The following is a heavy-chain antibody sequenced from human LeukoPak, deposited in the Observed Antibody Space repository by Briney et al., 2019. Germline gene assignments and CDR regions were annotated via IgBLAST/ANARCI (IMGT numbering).Heavy chain of an antibody. CDR3: AGGRSQSVSLTVDV. V-gene: IGHV1-69*04. CDR1: GGTFSNFA. CDR2: IVPILGLT. Sequence: ASVKVSCKASGGTFSNFAVTWVRQAPGQGLEWMGRIVPILGLTNYAQKFQDRTTFIADKSTNTAYMELKSLTFDDTAVYFRAGGRSQSVSLTVDVWGQGTLVTVSS. J-gene: IGHJ4*02. D-gene: IGHD5/OR15-5a*01.